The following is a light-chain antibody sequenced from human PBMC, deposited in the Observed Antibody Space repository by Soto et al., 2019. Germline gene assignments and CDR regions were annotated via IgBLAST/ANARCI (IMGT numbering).Light chain of an antibody. CDR2: DVS. CDR3: TSFARGSTLV. CDR1: SGDVGAYNY. J-gene: IGLJ3*02. V-gene: IGLV2-14*01. Sequence: ALTQPASVSGSPGQSITISCTGTSGDVGAYNYVSWYQQHPGKAPRLMIYDVSNRPSGASNRFSGSKSGNTASLTISGLQAEDEADYYCTSFARGSTLVFGGGTKLTVL.